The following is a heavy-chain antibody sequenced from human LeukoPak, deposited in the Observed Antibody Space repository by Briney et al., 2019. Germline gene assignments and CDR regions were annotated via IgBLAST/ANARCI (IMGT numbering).Heavy chain of an antibody. D-gene: IGHD1-26*01. CDR2: INPNSGGT. CDR1: GYTFTGYH. J-gene: IGHJ4*02. Sequence: ASVKDSCKASGYTFTGYHLHWVRQAPAQGPEWMGWINPNSGGTNYAQKFQGRVTMTRDTSINTAYMDVSRLTSDETAVYYCARDMGASELDYWGQGALVTVSS. CDR3: ARDMGASELDY. V-gene: IGHV1-2*02.